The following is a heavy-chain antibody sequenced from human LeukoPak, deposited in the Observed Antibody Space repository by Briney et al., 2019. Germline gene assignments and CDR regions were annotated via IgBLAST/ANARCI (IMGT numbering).Heavy chain of an antibody. CDR2: IYPGDSDT. CDR3: ARRYSSSWYVRAYNWFDP. V-gene: IGHV5-51*01. Sequence: GESLKISCKGSGYSFTSYWIGWVRQMPGKGLEWMGVIYPGDSDTRYSPSFQGQVTISADKSISTAYLQWSSLKASDTAMYYCARRYSSSWYVRAYNWFDPWGQGTLVTVSS. D-gene: IGHD6-13*01. J-gene: IGHJ5*02. CDR1: GYSFTSYW.